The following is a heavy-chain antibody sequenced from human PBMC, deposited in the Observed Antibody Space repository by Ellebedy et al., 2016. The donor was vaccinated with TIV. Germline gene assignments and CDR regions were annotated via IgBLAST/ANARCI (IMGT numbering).Heavy chain of an antibody. D-gene: IGHD6-6*01. CDR1: GFTVSNNY. Sequence: PGGSLRLSCAASGFTVSNNYMRWVRQAPGKGLEWVSLIYSTGDTHYADFVKGRFTISRDNSKNTLYLQMNSLRVEDTAVYYCARDGGAARTAPPDSWGQGTLVTVSS. CDR3: ARDGGAARTAPPDS. V-gene: IGHV3-66*01. J-gene: IGHJ4*02. CDR2: IYSTGDT.